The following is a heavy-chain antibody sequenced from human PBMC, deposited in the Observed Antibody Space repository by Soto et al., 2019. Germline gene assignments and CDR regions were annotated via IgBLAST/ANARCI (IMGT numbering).Heavy chain of an antibody. CDR1: GFTFSSYA. V-gene: IGHV3-30-3*01. CDR2: ISYAEHSK. J-gene: IGHJ5*02. Sequence: QVQLVESGGGGVQPGTSLRLSCAASGFTFSSYAIHWVRQAPGKGLECLAVISYAEHSKYNAESVKGRFTISRDNPKNTLYLQVNRLRSEDTAVYDCASDWRPGWGRNWATNRFDRWGQGTLVTVSS. D-gene: IGHD3-10*01. CDR3: ASDWRPGWGRNWATNRFDR.